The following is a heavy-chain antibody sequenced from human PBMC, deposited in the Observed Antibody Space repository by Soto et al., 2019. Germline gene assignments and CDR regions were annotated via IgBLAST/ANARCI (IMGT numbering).Heavy chain of an antibody. CDR1: GGSISSYY. CDR3: ARVYRGSSSMWFDP. V-gene: IGHV4-59*01. CDR2: IYYSGSI. D-gene: IGHD6-6*01. J-gene: IGHJ5*02. Sequence: QVQLQESGPGLVKPSETLSLTCTVSGGSISSYYWSWIRQPPGKGLEWIGYIYYSGSINYNPSLKSRVTISVDTSKNQFSLKLSSVTAADTAVYYCARVYRGSSSMWFDPWGQGTLVTVSS.